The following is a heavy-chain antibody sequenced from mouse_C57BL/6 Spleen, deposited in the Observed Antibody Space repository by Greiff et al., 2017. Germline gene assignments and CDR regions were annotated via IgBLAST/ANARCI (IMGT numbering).Heavy chain of an antibody. CDR1: GFSLTSYG. D-gene: IGHD2-3*01. V-gene: IGHV2-5*01. CDR3: AKNDGYYYAMDY. CDR2: IWRGGST. J-gene: IGHJ4*01. Sequence: QVQLQQSGPGLVQPSQSLSITCTVSGFSLTSYGVHWVRQSPGKGLEWLGVIWRGGSTDYNAAFMSRLSITKDNSKSQVFCKMNSLQADDTAIYYCAKNDGYYYAMDYWGQGTSVTVSS.